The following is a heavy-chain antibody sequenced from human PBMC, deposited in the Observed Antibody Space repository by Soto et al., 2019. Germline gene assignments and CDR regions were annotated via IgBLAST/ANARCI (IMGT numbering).Heavy chain of an antibody. CDR2: INAGNGNT. J-gene: IGHJ4*02. V-gene: IGHV1-3*01. CDR1: GYTFTSYA. Sequence: GASVKVSCKASGYTFTSYAMHWVRQAPGQRLEWMGWINAGNGNTKYSQKFQGRVTITRDTSASTAYMELSSLRSEDTAVYYCARVRSGYCSGGSCYFDYWGQGTLVTVSS. D-gene: IGHD2-15*01. CDR3: ARVRSGYCSGGSCYFDY.